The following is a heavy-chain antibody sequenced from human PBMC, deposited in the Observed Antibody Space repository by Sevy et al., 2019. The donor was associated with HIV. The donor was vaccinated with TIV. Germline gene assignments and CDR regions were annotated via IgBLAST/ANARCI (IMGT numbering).Heavy chain of an antibody. J-gene: IGHJ4*02. D-gene: IGHD2-8*01. V-gene: IGHV3-30*02. CDR1: GFSYSSYG. Sequence: GGSLRLSCAASGFSYSSYGMHWVRQAPGKGLEWVAYIQNDGRNKDYADSVKGRFTISRDNSKNTLDMQMNSLRVVDTAVYYCVYGGGGEGGDHWGQGTLVTVSS. CDR3: VYGGGGEGGDH. CDR2: IQNDGRNK.